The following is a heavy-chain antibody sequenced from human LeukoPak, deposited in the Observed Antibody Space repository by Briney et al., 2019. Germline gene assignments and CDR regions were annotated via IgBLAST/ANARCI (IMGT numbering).Heavy chain of an antibody. CDR1: GFPFNTYP. V-gene: IGHV3-23*01. D-gene: IGHD6-6*01. CDR2: ISVSGGST. Sequence: GVLRLSCAASGFPFNTYPMSWVRQAPGKGLEWVSAISVSGGSTYYADSVKGRFTISRDSSKNTLYLQMNSLRAEDTAVYYCAKGGLYSTSSRFDYWGQGTLVTVSS. CDR3: AKGGLYSTSSRFDY. J-gene: IGHJ4*02.